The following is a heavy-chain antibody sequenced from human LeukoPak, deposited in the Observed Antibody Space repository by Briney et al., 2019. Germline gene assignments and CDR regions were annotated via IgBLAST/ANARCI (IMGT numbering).Heavy chain of an antibody. J-gene: IGHJ5*02. Sequence: GSSVKVSCKASGYTFTRYFMHSVRQAAGQEREWMGWINPNSGGTNYAEKFQGRVTMTRDTSISSAYMELSRLRSDDTAAYYCARGGYYYDTAGPLLVWFDPWGQGTLVTVSS. V-gene: IGHV1-2*02. CDR3: ARGGYYYDTAGPLLVWFDP. CDR2: INPNSGGT. CDR1: GYTFTRYF. D-gene: IGHD3-22*01.